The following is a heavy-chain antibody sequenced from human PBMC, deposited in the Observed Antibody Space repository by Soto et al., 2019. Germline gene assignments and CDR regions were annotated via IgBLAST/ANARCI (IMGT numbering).Heavy chain of an antibody. J-gene: IGHJ4*02. Sequence: ASVKVSCKASGYTFTSYGISWVRQAPGQGLEWMGWISAYNGNTNYAQKLQGRVTMTTDTSTSTAYMELRSLRSDDTAVYYCASAPSTYYYDSRGYTGGYFDYWGQGTLVTVSS. CDR3: ASAPSTYYYDSRGYTGGYFDY. D-gene: IGHD3-22*01. CDR1: GYTFTSYG. CDR2: ISAYNGNT. V-gene: IGHV1-18*01.